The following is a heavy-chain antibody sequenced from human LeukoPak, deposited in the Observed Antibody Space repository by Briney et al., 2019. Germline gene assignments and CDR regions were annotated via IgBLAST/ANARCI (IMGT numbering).Heavy chain of an antibody. CDR3: ARSSTYYDSSGYYDWFDP. Sequence: SETLSLTCTVSGGSISSYYWSWIRQPPGKGLEWIGYIYYSGSTNYNPSLKSRVTISADTSKNQFSLKLSSVTAADTAVYYCARSSTYYDSSGYYDWFDPWGQGTLVTVSS. V-gene: IGHV4-59*01. D-gene: IGHD3-22*01. J-gene: IGHJ5*02. CDR2: IYYSGST. CDR1: GGSISSYY.